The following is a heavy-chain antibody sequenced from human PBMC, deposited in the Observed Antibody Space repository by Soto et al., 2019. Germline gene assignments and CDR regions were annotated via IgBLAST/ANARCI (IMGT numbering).Heavy chain of an antibody. CDR1: GYTFTSFY. CDR3: ARDSTLAY. CDR2: INPSSGGT. J-gene: IGHJ4*02. V-gene: IGHV1-46*01. Sequence: GAPVKVSFKASGYTFTSFYLPWVRQAPGQGLEWMGIINPSSGGTSYAQKFQGRVTMTSDTSTTTVYMELSSLRSEDTAVYYCARDSTLAYWGQGTLFTVSS.